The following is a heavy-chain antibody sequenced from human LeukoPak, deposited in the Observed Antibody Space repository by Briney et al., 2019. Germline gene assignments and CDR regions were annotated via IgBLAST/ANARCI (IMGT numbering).Heavy chain of an antibody. CDR3: ARDKGTDFWSGFDY. V-gene: IGHV3-7*01. J-gene: IGHJ4*02. CDR2: IKQDGSEK. D-gene: IGHD3-3*01. Sequence: GRSLRLSCAASGFTFSSYWMSWVRQAPGKGLEWVANIKQDGSEKYYVDSVKGRFTISRDNAKNSLSLQMNSLRAEDTAVYYCARDKGTDFWSGFDYWGQGTLVTVSS. CDR1: GFTFSSYW.